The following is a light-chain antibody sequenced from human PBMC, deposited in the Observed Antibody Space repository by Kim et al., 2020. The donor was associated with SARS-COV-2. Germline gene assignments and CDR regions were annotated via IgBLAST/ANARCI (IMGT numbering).Light chain of an antibody. V-gene: IGKV3D-15*01. Sequence: SPGGRAITSSRASSSGNSNLAWYQQKPGQAPRLLIYGTSSRATGISDRFSGSGSGTDFALTITRLQSEDIAVYYCQQYNTWPRTFGRGTKVDIK. J-gene: IGKJ4*01. CDR1: SSGNSN. CDR3: QQYNTWPRT. CDR2: GTS.